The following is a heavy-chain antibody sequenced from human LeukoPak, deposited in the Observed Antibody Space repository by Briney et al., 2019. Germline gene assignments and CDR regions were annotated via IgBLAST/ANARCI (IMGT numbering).Heavy chain of an antibody. D-gene: IGHD6-13*01. CDR3: ARSIAAAGTGYFDY. J-gene: IGHJ4*02. Sequence: GGSLRLSCAASGFTFSSYAMHWVSQAPGKGLEGVAVISYDGSNKYYADSVKGRFTISRDNSKNSLYLQMNSLRAEDTAVYYCARSIAAAGTGYFDYWGQGTLVTVSS. V-gene: IGHV3-30-3*01. CDR2: ISYDGSNK. CDR1: GFTFSSYA.